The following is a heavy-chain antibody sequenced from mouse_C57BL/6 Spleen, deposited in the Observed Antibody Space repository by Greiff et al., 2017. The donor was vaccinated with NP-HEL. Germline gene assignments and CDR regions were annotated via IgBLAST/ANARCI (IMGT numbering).Heavy chain of an antibody. Sequence: VQLQQSGAELVRPGASVTLSCKASGYTFTDYEMHWVKQTPVHGLEWIGAIDPETGGTAYNQKFKGKAILTADKSSSTAYMELRSLTSEDSAVYYCTRSGGDYFDYWGQGTTLTVSS. CDR3: TRSGGDYFDY. V-gene: IGHV1-15*01. CDR1: GYTFTDYE. CDR2: IDPETGGT. D-gene: IGHD2-13*01. J-gene: IGHJ2*01.